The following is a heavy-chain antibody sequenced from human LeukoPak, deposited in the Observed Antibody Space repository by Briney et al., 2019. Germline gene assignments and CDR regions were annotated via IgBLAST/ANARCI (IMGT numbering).Heavy chain of an antibody. V-gene: IGHV4-31*03. Sequence: SETLSLACTISGGSIRDGSYVWSWVRLHPGKGLEWIGYISYTGSIRYNPSLESRVTISVDPQATSKKQFSFKFTTVTAADTAIYYCARQYSHDGSGLAPWGQGTLVSVSS. D-gene: IGHD3-22*01. J-gene: IGHJ1*01. CDR2: ISYTGSI. CDR1: GGSIRDGSYV. CDR3: ARQYSHDGSGLAP.